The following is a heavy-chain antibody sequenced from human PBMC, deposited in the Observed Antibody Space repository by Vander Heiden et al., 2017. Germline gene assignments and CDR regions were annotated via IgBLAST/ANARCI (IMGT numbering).Heavy chain of an antibody. CDR2: IRGSGGTT. J-gene: IGHJ4*02. V-gene: IGHV3-23*01. Sequence: EVQLLESGGGLVQPGGSLRLSCAASGFPFSNYAMSWVRQAPGKGLEWVSAIRGSGGTTYYAGSVKGRFTISRDNSKNTLYLQMNSLRAEDTAVYYCAKDPPPTVIEFGFFAYWGQGNLVTVSS. D-gene: IGHD4-17*01. CDR1: GFPFSNYA. CDR3: AKDPPPTVIEFGFFAY.